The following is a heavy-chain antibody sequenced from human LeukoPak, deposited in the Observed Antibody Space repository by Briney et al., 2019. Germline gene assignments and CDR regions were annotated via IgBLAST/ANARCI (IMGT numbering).Heavy chain of an antibody. Sequence: GESLRISCKGSGFRFANSWIGWVRQVSGKGLEWMGTIYPDDPDIRYSPSFQGQVTISGDKSSSTVYLQWNSLKASDTAMYFCAKKRSSGYYDSGGYAIDAFDVWGQGTMVTVSS. J-gene: IGHJ3*01. V-gene: IGHV5-51*01. CDR2: IYPDDPDI. CDR3: AKKRSSGYYDSGGYAIDAFDV. D-gene: IGHD3-22*01. CDR1: GFRFANSW.